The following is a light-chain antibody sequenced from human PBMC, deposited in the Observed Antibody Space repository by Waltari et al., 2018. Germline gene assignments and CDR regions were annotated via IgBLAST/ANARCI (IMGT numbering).Light chain of an antibody. CDR1: SSHVGSYNY. Sequence: QSALPQPRSVSGSPGPSVTISCTGTSSHVGSYNYVSWYQQHPGKAPKLIIYDVSQRLSGVPDRFSGSKSGNTASLTISGLEADDEADYFCTSYAGAYTVFGGGTKLTVL. CDR3: TSYAGAYTV. V-gene: IGLV2-11*01. CDR2: DVS. J-gene: IGLJ2*01.